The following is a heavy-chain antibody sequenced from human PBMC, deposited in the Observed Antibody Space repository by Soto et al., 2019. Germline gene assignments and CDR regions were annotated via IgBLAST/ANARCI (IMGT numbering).Heavy chain of an antibody. CDR3: ARRYSSAFDI. V-gene: IGHV4-59*08. Sequence: PSETLSLTCPVSGGSISSYYWSLIRQPPGKGLEWIGYIYYSGSTNYNPSLKSRVTISVDTSKNQFSLKLSSVTAADTAVYYCARRYSSAFDIWGQGTMVTVS. CDR1: GGSISSYY. D-gene: IGHD6-13*01. CDR2: IYYSGST. J-gene: IGHJ3*02.